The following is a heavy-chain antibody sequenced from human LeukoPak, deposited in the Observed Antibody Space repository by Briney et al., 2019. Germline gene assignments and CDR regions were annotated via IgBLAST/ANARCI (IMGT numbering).Heavy chain of an antibody. CDR2: INHSGST. Sequence: SETLSLTCAVYGGSFSGYYWSWIRQPPGKGLEWSGEINHSGSTNYNPSLKSRGTISVDTSKNQFSLKLSSVTAADTAVYYCARGSRYGSGSYSYYYYYGMDVWGQGTTVTVSS. CDR1: GGSFSGYY. V-gene: IGHV4-34*01. D-gene: IGHD3-10*01. CDR3: ARGSRYGSGSYSYYYYYGMDV. J-gene: IGHJ6*02.